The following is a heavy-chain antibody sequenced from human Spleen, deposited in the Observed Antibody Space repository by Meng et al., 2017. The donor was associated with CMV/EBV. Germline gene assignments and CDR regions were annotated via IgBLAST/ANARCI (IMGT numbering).Heavy chain of an antibody. V-gene: IGHV3-74*01. J-gene: IGHJ6*02. CDR1: GFTFSDYW. CDR3: ARTYPNYYYGMDV. CDR2: VDYDVASI. Sequence: GGSLRLSCAASGFTFSDYWMHWVRQVPGKGLVWVSRVDYDVASISYADTVKGRFTISRDNARNTLYLQMNSLRVEDTAVYYCARTYPNYYYGMDVWGQGTTVTVSS. D-gene: IGHD2-2*02.